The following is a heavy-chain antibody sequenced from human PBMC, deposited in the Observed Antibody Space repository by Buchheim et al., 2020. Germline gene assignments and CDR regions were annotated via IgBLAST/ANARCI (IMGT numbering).Heavy chain of an antibody. CDR3: ARDLHDYGDRALGFDY. CDR1: GGSISSYY. J-gene: IGHJ4*02. CDR2: IYYSGST. V-gene: IGHV4-59*01. D-gene: IGHD4-17*01. Sequence: QVQLQESGPGLVKPSETLSLTCTVSGGSISSYYWSWIRQPPGKGLEWIGYIYYSGSTNYNPSLKSRVTISVDTSNNQFSMKLSSVTAADTAVYYCARDLHDYGDRALGFDYWGQGTL.